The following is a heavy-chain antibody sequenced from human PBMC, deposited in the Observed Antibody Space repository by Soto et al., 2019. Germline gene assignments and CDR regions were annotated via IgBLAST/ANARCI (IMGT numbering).Heavy chain of an antibody. V-gene: IGHV4-59*08. CDR1: SGSFRSYY. D-gene: IGHD5-18*01. CDR3: ARHRSDTAMAFDY. Sequence: SETLSLTCTVSSGSFRSYYWSWIRQPPGKGLEWIGCIYHSGSTNYNPSLKSRVTMSVDTSKNQFSLKLSSVTAADTAVYYCARHRSDTAMAFDYWGQGTLVTVSS. J-gene: IGHJ4*02. CDR2: IYHSGST.